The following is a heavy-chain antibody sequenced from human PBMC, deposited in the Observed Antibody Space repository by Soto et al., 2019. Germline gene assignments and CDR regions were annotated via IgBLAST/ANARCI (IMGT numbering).Heavy chain of an antibody. J-gene: IGHJ4*02. Sequence: SETLSLTCNVSCGSVSSVKYFWSWIRQPPGKGLEWIAYIYNNGNTNYNPSLKSRATISVDTSKNQCSLKLTSVTAADSAVYFCARTVMPVGNLAAFDHWGQGVLVTVSS. CDR1: CGSVSSVKYF. V-gene: IGHV4-61*01. CDR2: IYNNGNT. D-gene: IGHD7-27*01. CDR3: ARTVMPVGNLAAFDH.